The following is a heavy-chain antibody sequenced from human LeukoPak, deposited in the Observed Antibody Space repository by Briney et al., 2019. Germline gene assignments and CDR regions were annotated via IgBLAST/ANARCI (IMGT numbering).Heavy chain of an antibody. D-gene: IGHD4-11*01. CDR2: IKQDGSVK. CDR3: ARGPSTTLTTK. CDR1: EFSFSSYW. V-gene: IGHV3-7*01. J-gene: IGHJ4*02. Sequence: SGGSLRLSCVASEFSFSSYWMTWVRQAPGKRLEGVANIKQDGSVKNYVDSVKGRFTISRDNAENSLYLQMNSLRVEDTAVYYCARGPSTTLTTKWGQGTLVTVSS.